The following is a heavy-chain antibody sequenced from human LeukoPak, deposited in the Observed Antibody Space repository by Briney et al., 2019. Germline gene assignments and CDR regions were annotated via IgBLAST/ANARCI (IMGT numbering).Heavy chain of an antibody. CDR3: ARRITMVRGVYYFDY. V-gene: IGHV5-51*01. J-gene: IGHJ4*02. Sequence: GESLKISCKGSGYSFTSHWIGWVRQMPGKGLEWMGIIYPGDSDTRYSPSFQGQVTISADKSISTAYLQWSSLKASDTAMYYCARRITMVRGVYYFDYWGQGTLVTVSS. D-gene: IGHD3-10*01. CDR1: GYSFTSHW. CDR2: IYPGDSDT.